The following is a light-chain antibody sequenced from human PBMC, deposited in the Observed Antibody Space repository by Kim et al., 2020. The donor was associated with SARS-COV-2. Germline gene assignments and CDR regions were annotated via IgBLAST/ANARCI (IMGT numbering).Light chain of an antibody. CDR1: NSNIGTNA. J-gene: IGLJ3*02. CDR3: AAWDDSLNGSWV. V-gene: IGLV1-44*01. CDR2: NNN. Sequence: QSVLTQPPSASGTPGQRVTISCSGSNSNIGTNAINWYQQLPATAPKLLIYNNNQRPSGVPDRFSGSKSGTSATLAISGLQSEDEADYYCAAWDDSLNGSWVFGGGTRLTV.